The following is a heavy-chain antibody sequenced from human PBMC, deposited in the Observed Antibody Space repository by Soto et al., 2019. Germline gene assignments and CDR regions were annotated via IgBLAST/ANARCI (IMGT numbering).Heavy chain of an antibody. CDR2: IIPILGIA. J-gene: IGHJ4*02. CDR1: GGTFSSYT. V-gene: IGHV1-69*02. D-gene: IGHD2-8*01. Sequence: SVKVSCKASGGTFSSYTISWVQQAPGQGLEWMGRIIPILGIANYAQKFQGRVTITADKSTSTAYMELSSLRSEDTAVYYCARVETKSCTNGVCYFDYWGQGTLVTVSS. CDR3: ARVETKSCTNGVCYFDY.